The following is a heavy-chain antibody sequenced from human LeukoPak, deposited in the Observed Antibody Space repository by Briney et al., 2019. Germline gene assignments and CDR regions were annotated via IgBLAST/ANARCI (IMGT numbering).Heavy chain of an antibody. CDR3: ARGPSIAVAAPDY. V-gene: IGHV1-69*04. J-gene: IGHJ4*02. D-gene: IGHD6-19*01. Sequence: ASVKVSCKASGGTFSSYAISWVRQAPGQGLEWMGRIISILGIANYAQKFQGRVTITADKSTSTAYMELSSLRSEDTAVYYCARGPSIAVAAPDYWGQGTLVTVSS. CDR2: IISILGIA. CDR1: GGTFSSYA.